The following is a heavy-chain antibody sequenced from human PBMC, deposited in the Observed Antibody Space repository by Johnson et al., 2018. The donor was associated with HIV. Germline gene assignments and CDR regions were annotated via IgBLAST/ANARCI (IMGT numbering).Heavy chain of an antibody. CDR3: ARDPKEIKTFDI. J-gene: IGHJ3*02. Sequence: VQLVESGGGLVKPGGSLRLSCAASGFIFSDYYMSWVRQAPGKGLEWVSVIYSGGSTYYADSVKGRFTISRDNSKNTLYLQMNSLRAEDTAVYYCARDPKEIKTFDIWGRGTMVTVSS. V-gene: IGHV3-66*01. D-gene: IGHD5-24*01. CDR1: GFIFSDYY. CDR2: IYSGGST.